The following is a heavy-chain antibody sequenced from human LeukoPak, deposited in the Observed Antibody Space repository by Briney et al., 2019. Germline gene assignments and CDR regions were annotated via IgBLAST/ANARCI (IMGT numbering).Heavy chain of an antibody. Sequence: GGSLRLSCAASGFTFSSYWMSWVRQAPGKGLEWVANIKQDGSEKYYVDSVKGRFTISRDNAKNSLYLQMNSLRAEDTAVYYCARGVVPAAIEGLWDYWGQGTLVTVSS. CDR3: ARGVVPAAIEGLWDY. D-gene: IGHD2-2*01. V-gene: IGHV3-7*01. CDR2: IKQDGSEK. J-gene: IGHJ4*02. CDR1: GFTFSSYW.